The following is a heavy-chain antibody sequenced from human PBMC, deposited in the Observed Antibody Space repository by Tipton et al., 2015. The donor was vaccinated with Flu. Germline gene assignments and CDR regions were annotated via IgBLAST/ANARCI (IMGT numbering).Heavy chain of an antibody. Sequence: QLVQSGGGVVQPGRSLRLSCAASGFTFSTYGMHWVRQAPGKGLEWVAVISYAGSNKYYADSVKGRFTISRDNSKNTLYLQMNSLRAEDTAVYYCAKSTYYYDSGGYVPGYWGQGTLVTVSS. CDR3: AKSTYYYDSGGYVPGY. D-gene: IGHD3-22*01. CDR1: GFTFSTYG. CDR2: ISYAGSNK. J-gene: IGHJ4*02. V-gene: IGHV3-30*18.